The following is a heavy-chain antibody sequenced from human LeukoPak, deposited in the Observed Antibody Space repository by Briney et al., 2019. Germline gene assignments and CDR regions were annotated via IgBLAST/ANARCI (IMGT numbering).Heavy chain of an antibody. Sequence: ASVKVSCKASGGTFSSYAISWVRQAPGQGLEWMGRIIPIFGTANYAQKFQGRVTITTDESTSTAYMELSSLRSEDTAVYYCAREGYSYGLEFPYYFDYWGKGTLVTVSS. V-gene: IGHV1-69*05. D-gene: IGHD5-18*01. J-gene: IGHJ4*02. CDR3: AREGYSYGLEFPYYFDY. CDR1: GGTFSSYA. CDR2: IIPIFGTA.